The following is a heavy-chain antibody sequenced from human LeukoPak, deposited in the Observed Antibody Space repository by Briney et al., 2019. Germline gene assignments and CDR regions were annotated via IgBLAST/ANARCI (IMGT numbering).Heavy chain of an antibody. CDR1: GYTFTGYY. CDR3: ARAGYGRAGTLPGLDY. CDR2: INPNSGGT. Sequence: ASVKVSCKASGYTFTGYYMHWVRQAPGQGLEWMGWINPNSGGTNYAQKFQGRVTMTRDTSISTAYMELSRLRFDDTAVYYCARAGYGRAGTLPGLDYWGQGTLVTVSS. D-gene: IGHD6-13*01. J-gene: IGHJ4*02. V-gene: IGHV1-2*02.